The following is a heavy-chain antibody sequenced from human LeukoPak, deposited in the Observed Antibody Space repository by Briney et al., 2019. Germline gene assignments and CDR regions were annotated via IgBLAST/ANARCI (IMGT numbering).Heavy chain of an antibody. J-gene: IGHJ4*02. V-gene: IGHV3-48*03. D-gene: IGHD6-19*01. CDR3: AKDIGIAVAGYFDY. Sequence: GGSLRLSCAASGFTFSSYEMNWVRQAPGKGLEWVSYISSSGSTIYYADSVKGRFTISRDNAKNSLYLQMNSLRAEDMALYYCAKDIGIAVAGYFDYWGQGTLVTVSS. CDR1: GFTFSSYE. CDR2: ISSSGSTI.